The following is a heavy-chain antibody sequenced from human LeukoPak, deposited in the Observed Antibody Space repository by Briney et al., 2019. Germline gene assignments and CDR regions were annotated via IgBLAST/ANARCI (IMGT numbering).Heavy chain of an antibody. D-gene: IGHD3-9*01. V-gene: IGHV4-34*01. CDR3: ARGLGRYFDCLAPADAHFDY. CDR2: INHSGST. CDR1: GGSFSGYY. Sequence: SETLSLTCAVYGGSFSGYYWSWIRQPPGKGLEWIGEINHSGSTNYNPSLKSRVTISVDTSKNQFSLKLSSVTAADTAVYYCARGLGRYFDCLAPADAHFDYWGQGTLVTVSS. J-gene: IGHJ4*02.